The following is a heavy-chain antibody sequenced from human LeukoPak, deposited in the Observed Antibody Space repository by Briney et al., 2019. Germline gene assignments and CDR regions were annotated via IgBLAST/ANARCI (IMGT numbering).Heavy chain of an antibody. Sequence: GGSLRLSCAASGFTFSSYSMNWVRQAPGKGLEWVSSISSSSSYIYYADSVKGRFTISRDNAKNSLYLQMNSPRAEDTAVYYCARGGSGSYYHLFDYWGQGTLVTVSS. CDR3: ARGGSGSYYHLFDY. CDR2: ISSSSSYI. D-gene: IGHD3-10*01. CDR1: GFTFSSYS. J-gene: IGHJ4*02. V-gene: IGHV3-21*01.